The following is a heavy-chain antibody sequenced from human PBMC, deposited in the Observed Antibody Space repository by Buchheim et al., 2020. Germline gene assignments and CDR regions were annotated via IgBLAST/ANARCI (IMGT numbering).Heavy chain of an antibody. CDR1: GGFISSSISY. D-gene: IGHD2-21*02. CDR2: IYYSGST. CDR3: ARHARDFFDY. J-gene: IGHJ4*02. Sequence: QLQLQESGPGLVKPSETLSLTCTVSGGFISSSISYWGWIRQPPGKGLEWIGSIYYSGSTYYNPSLKSRVTISVDTSKNLFSLKLSSVTAADTAVYYCARHARDFFDYWGQGTL. V-gene: IGHV4-39*01.